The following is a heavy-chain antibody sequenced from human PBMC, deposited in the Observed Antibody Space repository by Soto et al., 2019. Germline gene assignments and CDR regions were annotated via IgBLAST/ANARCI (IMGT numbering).Heavy chain of an antibody. D-gene: IGHD6-19*01. CDR2: IVPIFGTT. J-gene: IGHJ6*02. V-gene: IGHV1-69*12. CDR1: GGTFSNYA. CDR3: ARVDAVAGISNYHGLDV. Sequence: QVQLVQSGAEVTKPVSAVKVSCKASGGTFSNYAIRWVRQAPGQGLERMGGIVPIFGTTNYAQKFQGRVTIIADDSTTTAYLELSRLRSEDTAMYYCARVDAVAGISNYHGLDVWGQGTAVRVSS.